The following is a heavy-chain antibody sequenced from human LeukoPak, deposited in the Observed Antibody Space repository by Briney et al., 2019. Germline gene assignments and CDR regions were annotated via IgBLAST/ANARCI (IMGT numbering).Heavy chain of an antibody. CDR2: IIPMVGIV. V-gene: IGHV1-69*04. D-gene: IGHD3-10*01. CDR3: ARDQGVTDPPPYGLDV. Sequence: ASVKVSCKASGGSFNNYAISWVRQAPGQGLEWMGRIIPMVGIVNYAQKFQGRVTITADKSTSTAYMELSSLSSEDTAVYYCARDQGVTDPPPYGLDVWGQGTTVTVSS. J-gene: IGHJ6*02. CDR1: GGSFNNYA.